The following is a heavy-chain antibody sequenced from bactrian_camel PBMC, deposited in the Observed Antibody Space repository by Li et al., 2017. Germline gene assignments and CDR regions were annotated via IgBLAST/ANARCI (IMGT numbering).Heavy chain of an antibody. D-gene: IGHD3*01. CDR3: AADQGAAKTSNGIWIDYDYNY. J-gene: IGHJ4*01. CDR1: GYDISTYS. V-gene: IGHV3S9*01. Sequence: HVQLVESGGDSVQPGGSLTLSCKVSGYDISTYSLAWFRQHPSGNGRQGIAAVDSDGTTTYADSSKGRFTISRDSAKNTLDLQMNSLKPEDTAMYYCAADQGAAKTSNGIWIDYDYNYWGQGTQVTVS. CDR2: VDSDGTT.